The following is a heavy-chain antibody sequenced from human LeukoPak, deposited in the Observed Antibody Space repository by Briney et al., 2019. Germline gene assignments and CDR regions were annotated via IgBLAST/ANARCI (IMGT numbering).Heavy chain of an antibody. CDR3: AGWRITMIVVVTDNYFDY. D-gene: IGHD3-22*01. V-gene: IGHV4-4*02. CDR2: IHHSGST. Sequence: SETLSLTCAVSGGPISSSNWWNWVRQPPGKGLEWIGEIHHSGSTNYKPSLKSRVTISLDKSKNQFSLKLSSVTAADTAVYYCAGWRITMIVVVTDNYFDYWGQGTLVTVSS. J-gene: IGHJ4*02. CDR1: GGPISSSNW.